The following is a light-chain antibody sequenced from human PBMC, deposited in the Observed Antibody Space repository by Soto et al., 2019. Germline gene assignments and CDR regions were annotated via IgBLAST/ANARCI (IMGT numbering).Light chain of an antibody. J-gene: IGLJ1*01. CDR2: EVS. Sequence: QSALTQPASVSGSPGQSITISCTGTSSDVGAYNHVSWYQHHPGKAPKLMIYEVSNRPSGLSDRFSGSKSGNSVSLTISGLHAEDEAAYYCCSYTVSTTFVFGSGTKVTVL. CDR1: SSDVGAYNH. V-gene: IGLV2-14*01. CDR3: CSYTVSTTFV.